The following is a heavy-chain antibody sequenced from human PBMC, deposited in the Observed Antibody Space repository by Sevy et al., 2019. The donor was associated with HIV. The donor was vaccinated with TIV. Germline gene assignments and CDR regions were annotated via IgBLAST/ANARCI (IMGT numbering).Heavy chain of an antibody. V-gene: IGHV3-23*01. D-gene: IGHD2-21*02. CDR3: AKDGLYGGDFEYLQD. CDR2: MTGSGGTI. Sequence: GGSLRLSCAASRFSFSSYAMSWVRQAPGKGLEWVSSMTGSGGTIYYGDSVKGRFTISRDNSKNTLYLQMNSLRAEDTAVYYCAKDGLYGGDFEYLQDWGQGTLVTVSS. CDR1: RFSFSSYA. J-gene: IGHJ1*01.